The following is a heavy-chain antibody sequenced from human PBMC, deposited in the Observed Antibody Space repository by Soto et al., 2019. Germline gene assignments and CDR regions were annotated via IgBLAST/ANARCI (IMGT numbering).Heavy chain of an antibody. CDR1: GFTFSSYA. J-gene: IGHJ6*02. CDR3: ARTPRGQWELPYYYYGIDV. D-gene: IGHD1-26*01. Sequence: QVQLVESGGGVVQPGRSLRLSCAASGFTFSSYAMHWVRQAPGKGLEWVAVISYDGSNKYYADSVKGRFTISRDNSKNTQYLQMNSLRAEDTAVYYCARTPRGQWELPYYYYGIDVWGQGTTVTVSS. CDR2: ISYDGSNK. V-gene: IGHV3-30-3*01.